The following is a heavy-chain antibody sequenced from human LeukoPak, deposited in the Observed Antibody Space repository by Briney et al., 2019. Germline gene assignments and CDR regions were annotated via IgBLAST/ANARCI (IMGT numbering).Heavy chain of an antibody. V-gene: IGHV5-51*01. CDR2: IYPGDSDT. Sequence: PGESLKISCKGSGYSFTSYWIGWVRQMPGKGLEWMGIIYPGDSDTRYSPSFQGQATISADKSISTAYLQWSSLKASDTAMYYCARHGSVSSSWLGEDYWGQGTLVTVSS. D-gene: IGHD6-13*01. CDR3: ARHGSVSSSWLGEDY. CDR1: GYSFTSYW. J-gene: IGHJ4*02.